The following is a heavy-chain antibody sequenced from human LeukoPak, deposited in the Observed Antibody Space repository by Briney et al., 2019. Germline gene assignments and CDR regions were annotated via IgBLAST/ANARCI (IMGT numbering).Heavy chain of an antibody. CDR2: ISGSGGST. D-gene: IGHD1-7*01. CDR1: GFTFSSYA. Sequence: GGSLRLSCAASGFTFSSYAMSRVRQAPGKGLEWVSAISGSGGSTYYADSVKGRFTISRDNYKNTLYLQMNSLRAEDTAVYCCAKDSRAVANYYYFDYWGQGTLVTVSS. V-gene: IGHV3-23*01. CDR3: AKDSRAVANYYYFDY. J-gene: IGHJ4*02.